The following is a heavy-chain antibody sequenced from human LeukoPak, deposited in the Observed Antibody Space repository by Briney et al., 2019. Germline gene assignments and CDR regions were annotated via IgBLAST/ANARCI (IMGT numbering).Heavy chain of an antibody. J-gene: IGHJ3*02. D-gene: IGHD3-22*01. CDR3: ARVPYDYYYDSSKGAFDI. CDR1: DGSITNYD. Sequence: SETLSLTCTVSDGSITNYDWSWVRQPPGKGLEFIGHVHYSGTANYNPSLRSRVTISIDTSKKHFFLKLKSVTAADTAVYYCARVPYDYYYDSSKGAFDIWGQGTMVTVSS. CDR2: VHYSGTA. V-gene: IGHV4-59*01.